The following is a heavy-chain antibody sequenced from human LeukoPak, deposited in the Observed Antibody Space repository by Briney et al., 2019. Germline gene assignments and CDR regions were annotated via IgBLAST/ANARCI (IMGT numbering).Heavy chain of an antibody. J-gene: IGHJ4*02. Sequence: SQTLSLTCTVSGGSISSGGYYWSWIRQHPGKGLEWIGYIYYSGSTYYNPSLKSRVTISVDTSENQFSLKLSSVTAADTAVYYCASCALSGSYSFDYWGQGTLVTVSS. CDR2: IYYSGST. D-gene: IGHD1-26*01. CDR3: ASCALSGSYSFDY. V-gene: IGHV4-31*03. CDR1: GGSISSGGYY.